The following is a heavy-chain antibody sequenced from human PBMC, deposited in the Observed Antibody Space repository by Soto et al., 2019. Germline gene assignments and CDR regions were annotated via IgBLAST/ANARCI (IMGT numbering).Heavy chain of an antibody. CDR3: ARDHVGATGPYFDY. V-gene: IGHV3-15*01. J-gene: IGHJ4*02. CDR1: GFTFSNVW. CDR2: IKSRTENETT. Sequence: GGSLRLSCAASGFTFSNVWLSWVRQGPGKGLEWLGRIKSRTENETTDYASPARGRFIISRDDSKNTLYLQMNSLRAEDTAVYYCARDHVGATGPYFDYWGQGTLVTVSS. D-gene: IGHD1-26*01.